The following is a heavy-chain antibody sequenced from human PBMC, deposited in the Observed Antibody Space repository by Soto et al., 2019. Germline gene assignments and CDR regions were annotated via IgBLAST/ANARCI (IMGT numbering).Heavy chain of an antibody. CDR2: IYYSGST. CDR1: GGSISSGDYY. Sequence: SETLSLTCTVSGGSISSGDYYWSWIRQPPGKGLEWIGYIYYSGSTYYNPSLKSRVTISVDTSKNQFSLKLSSVTAADTAVYYCARASSSGYGYYYGMDVWGQGTTGTVS. V-gene: IGHV4-30-4*01. J-gene: IGHJ6*02. D-gene: IGHD6-13*01. CDR3: ARASSSGYGYYYGMDV.